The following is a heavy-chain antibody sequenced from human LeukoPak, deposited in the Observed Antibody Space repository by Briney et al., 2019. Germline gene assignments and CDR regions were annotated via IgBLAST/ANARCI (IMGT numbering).Heavy chain of an antibody. CDR1: GFTFSSYR. Sequence: PGGSLRLSCAASGFTFSSYRMNWVRQAPGKGLEWVSYISSSSSTIYYADSVKGRFTISRDNAKNSLYLQMDSLRAEDTAVYYCARGFQWLDNWGQGTLVTVSS. V-gene: IGHV3-48*04. J-gene: IGHJ5*02. CDR2: ISSSSSTI. CDR3: ARGFQWLDN.